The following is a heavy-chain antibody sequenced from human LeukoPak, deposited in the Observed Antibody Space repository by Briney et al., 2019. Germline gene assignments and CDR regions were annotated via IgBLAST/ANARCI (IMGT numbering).Heavy chain of an antibody. J-gene: IGHJ4*02. CDR1: GGSFSGYY. CDR3: ARARTRSGCFDY. CDR2: INHSGST. V-gene: IGHV4-34*01. D-gene: IGHD6-19*01. Sequence: PSETLSLTCAVYGGSFSGYYWSWIRHPPGKGLEWIGEINHSGSTNYNPSLKSRVTISVDTSKNQFSLKLSSVTAADTAVYYCARARTRSGCFDYWGQGTLVTVSS.